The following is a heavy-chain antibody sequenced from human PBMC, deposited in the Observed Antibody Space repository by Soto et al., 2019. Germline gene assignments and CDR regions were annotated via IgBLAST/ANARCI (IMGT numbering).Heavy chain of an antibody. D-gene: IGHD2-15*01. CDR1: GVSIHNSHSF. Sequence: PSETLSLTCAVSGVSIHNSHSFWGWIRQPPGKGLEFIGSVYYSGVSHYNPSLKGRVTISVDTSNNQVSLRVNSVTAADTAVYYCGRVVEGATRHTDSDSWGQGMLVTVSS. CDR3: GRVVEGATRHTDSDS. V-gene: IGHV4-39*02. CDR2: VYYSGVS. J-gene: IGHJ5*02.